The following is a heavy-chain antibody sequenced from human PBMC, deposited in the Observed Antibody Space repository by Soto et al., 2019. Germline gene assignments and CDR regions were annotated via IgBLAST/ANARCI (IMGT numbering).Heavy chain of an antibody. CDR3: ARGPSGSGFYVGDY. CDR2: INQNGGNR. V-gene: IGHV3-7*04. D-gene: IGHD6-19*01. Sequence: PGGSLRLSCAGSGFTFSNYWMFWVRQAAGKGLEWVAHINQNGGNRNYVDSVKGRFTISRDNAKNTMYLQMNSLRAEDTAIYYCARGPSGSGFYVGDYWGQGTQVTVSS. CDR1: GFTFSNYW. J-gene: IGHJ4*02.